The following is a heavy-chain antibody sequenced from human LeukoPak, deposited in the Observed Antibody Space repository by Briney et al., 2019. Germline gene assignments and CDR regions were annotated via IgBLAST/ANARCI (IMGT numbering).Heavy chain of an antibody. CDR1: GGSISSYY. V-gene: IGHV4-34*01. D-gene: IGHD3-22*01. CDR2: INHSGST. Sequence: SETLSLTCTVSGGSISSYYWSWIRQPPGKGLEWIGEINHSGSTNYNPSLKSRVTISVDTSKNQFSLKLSSVTAADTAVYYCARGGYYDRYFDYWGQGTLVTVSS. CDR3: ARGGYYDRYFDY. J-gene: IGHJ4*02.